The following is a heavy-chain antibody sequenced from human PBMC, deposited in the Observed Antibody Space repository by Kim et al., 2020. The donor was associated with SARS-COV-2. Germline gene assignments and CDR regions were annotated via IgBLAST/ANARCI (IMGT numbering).Heavy chain of an antibody. CDR3: AREQRQLVLEGWFDP. Sequence: VKVSCKASGYTFTSYAMHWVRQAPGQRLEWMGWINAGNGNTKYSQKFQGRVTITRDTSASTAYMELSSLRSEDTAVYYCAREQRQLVLEGWFDPWGQGTLVTVSS. CDR2: INAGNGNT. D-gene: IGHD6-13*01. V-gene: IGHV1-3*01. J-gene: IGHJ5*02. CDR1: GYTFTSYA.